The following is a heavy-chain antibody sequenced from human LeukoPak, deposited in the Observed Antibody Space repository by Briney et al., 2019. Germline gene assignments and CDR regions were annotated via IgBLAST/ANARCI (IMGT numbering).Heavy chain of an antibody. J-gene: IGHJ4*02. CDR1: GGSFSGYY. Sequence: SETLSLTCAVYGGSFSGYYWSWIRQPPGKGLEWIGEINHSGSTNYNPSLKSRVTISVDTSKNQFSLKVSSVTAADTAVYYCARVKSSGWGIGFAYWGQGTLVTVSS. CDR2: INHSGST. V-gene: IGHV4-34*01. D-gene: IGHD6-19*01. CDR3: ARVKSSGWGIGFAY.